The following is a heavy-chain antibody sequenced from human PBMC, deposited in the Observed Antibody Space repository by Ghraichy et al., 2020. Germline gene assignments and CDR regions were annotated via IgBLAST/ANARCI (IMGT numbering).Heavy chain of an antibody. Sequence: SETLSLTCSVSGGSVSSGSDYWSWIRQPPGKGLEWIGHIYYIGSTNYNPSLKSRLTISVDTSKNQFSLKLSSVTAADTAVYYWARVDDGIDYWGQGTLVTVSS. CDR3: ARVDDGIDY. V-gene: IGHV4-61*01. D-gene: IGHD4-17*01. CDR2: IYYIGST. J-gene: IGHJ4*02. CDR1: GGSVSSGSDY.